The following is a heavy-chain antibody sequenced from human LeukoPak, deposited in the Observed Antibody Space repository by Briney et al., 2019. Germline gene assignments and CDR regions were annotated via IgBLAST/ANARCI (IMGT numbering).Heavy chain of an antibody. Sequence: GGSLRLSCAASGFTFISYWMHWVRQAPGKGLVWVARINNDGSSTTYADSVKGRFTISRDNAKNTVYLHMNSLRAEDTAVYYCARESGRSYYLNCWGQGNLVTVSS. D-gene: IGHD1-26*01. J-gene: IGHJ4*02. CDR1: GFTFISYW. CDR3: ARESGRSYYLNC. CDR2: INNDGSST. V-gene: IGHV3-74*03.